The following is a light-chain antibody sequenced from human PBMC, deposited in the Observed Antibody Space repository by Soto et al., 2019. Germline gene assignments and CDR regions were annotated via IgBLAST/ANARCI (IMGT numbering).Light chain of an antibody. Sequence: DNQLTHCPSPLSASVVYRVTIACRASLSISSWLAWYQQKPVKAPKLLIYKASSLQSGVPSRFSGSGSGTEFTLTISSLQPDDFATYCCQQYKCYSLTFGGGTKVDIK. V-gene: IGKV1-5*03. CDR3: QQYKCYSLT. CDR1: LSISSW. CDR2: KAS. J-gene: IGKJ4*01.